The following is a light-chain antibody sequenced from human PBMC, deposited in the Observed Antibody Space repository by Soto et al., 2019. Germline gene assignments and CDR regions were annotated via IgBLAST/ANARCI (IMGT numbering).Light chain of an antibody. CDR2: GAS. J-gene: IGKJ1*01. Sequence: EIVLTQSPGTLSLSPGERATLACRASQTVTRNYLAWHQQKPGQAPRLLIYGASNRATGIPDRFSGSGSGTDFTLTISRLEPEDFAVYYCQQYGSSGTFGQGTKVDI. V-gene: IGKV3-20*01. CDR3: QQYGSSGT. CDR1: QTVTRNY.